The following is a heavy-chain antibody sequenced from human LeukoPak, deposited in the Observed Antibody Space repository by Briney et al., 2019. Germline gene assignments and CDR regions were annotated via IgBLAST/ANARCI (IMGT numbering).Heavy chain of an antibody. J-gene: IGHJ1*01. Sequence: TSETLSLTCTVSGGSISSYYWSWIRQPPGKGLEWIGYIYYSGSTNYNPSLQSRVTISVDTSKNQFSLNLNSVTAADTAVYYCARGGAARLHFQNWGQGTLVTVSS. V-gene: IGHV4-59*01. CDR3: ARGGAARLHFQN. D-gene: IGHD6-6*01. CDR2: IYYSGST. CDR1: GGSISSYY.